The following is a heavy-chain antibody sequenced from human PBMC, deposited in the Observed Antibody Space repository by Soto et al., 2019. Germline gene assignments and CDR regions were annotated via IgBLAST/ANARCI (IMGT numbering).Heavy chain of an antibody. CDR3: AREGGRLNWFDP. V-gene: IGHV3-48*02. CDR1: GFTFSSYS. J-gene: IGHJ5*02. CDR2: ISSSSSTI. Sequence: EVQLVESGGGLVQPGGSLRLSCAASGFTFSSYSMNWVRQAPGKGLDWVSYISSSSSTIYYPDSVKGRFTISRDNAKNSLYLQMNSLGDEDTDVYYCAREGGRLNWFDPWGQGTLGTVSS. D-gene: IGHD2-15*01.